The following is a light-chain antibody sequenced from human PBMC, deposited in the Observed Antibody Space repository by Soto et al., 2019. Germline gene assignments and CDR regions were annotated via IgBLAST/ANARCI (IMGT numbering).Light chain of an antibody. Sequence: HSALTQPASVSGSPGQSITISCTGTSSDVGGYNYVSWYQQHPGKAPKLMIYEVSNRPSGVSNRFSGSKSGNTASLTISGLQAEDEADYYCSSYTSSTNDVFGTGTKLTVL. V-gene: IGLV2-14*01. CDR1: SSDVGGYNY. CDR2: EVS. J-gene: IGLJ1*01. CDR3: SSYTSSTNDV.